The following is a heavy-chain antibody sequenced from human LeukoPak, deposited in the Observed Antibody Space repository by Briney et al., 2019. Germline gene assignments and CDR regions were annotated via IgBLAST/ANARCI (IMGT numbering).Heavy chain of an antibody. D-gene: IGHD1-14*01. V-gene: IGHV4-39*07. J-gene: IGHJ4*02. CDR1: GGSISSRNYY. Sequence: SETLSLTCTVSGGSISSRNYYWGWIRQPPGKGLEYIGSADYSGRTYYNLSLKTRVTISVDTSQNQFSLKLTSVTAADTAVYYCARTPAYNTACYIDSWGQGTLVTVSS. CDR2: ADYSGRT. CDR3: ARTPAYNTACYIDS.